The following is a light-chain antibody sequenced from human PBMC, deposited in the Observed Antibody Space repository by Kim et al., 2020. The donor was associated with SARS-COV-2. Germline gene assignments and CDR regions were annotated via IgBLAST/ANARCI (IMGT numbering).Light chain of an antibody. Sequence: ELTQPPSASGTPGQRVTISCSGRSSNIGSNNVYWYQQLPGAAPKLLIYTNNQRPSGVPDRFSGSKSGTSASLAISGLQSEDEGDYYCAAWDDSLNGNWVFGGGTQLTVL. CDR2: TNN. CDR3: AAWDDSLNGNWV. J-gene: IGLJ3*02. CDR1: SSNIGSNN. V-gene: IGLV1-44*01.